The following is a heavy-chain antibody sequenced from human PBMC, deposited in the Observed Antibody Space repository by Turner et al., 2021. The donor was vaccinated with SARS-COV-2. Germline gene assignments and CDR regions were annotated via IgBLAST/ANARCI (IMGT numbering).Heavy chain of an antibody. J-gene: IGHJ6*02. D-gene: IGHD3-3*01. V-gene: IGHV3-15*01. CDR2: IKSKTEGGTT. CDR3: TTDIGPITIFGVATRYGMDV. Sequence: EVQLVESGGGLVKPGGSLRLSCAASGCNFSNAWMSWVRQAPGKGLEWVGRIKSKTEGGTTDYAAPVKGRFTISRDDSKNTVYLQMNSLKTEDTAVYYCTTDIGPITIFGVATRYGMDVWGQGTTVTVSS. CDR1: GCNFSNAW.